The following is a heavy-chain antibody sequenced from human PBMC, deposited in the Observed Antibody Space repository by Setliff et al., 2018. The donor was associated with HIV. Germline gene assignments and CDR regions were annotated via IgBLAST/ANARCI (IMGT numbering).Heavy chain of an antibody. D-gene: IGHD3-3*01. Sequence: GVLRLSCVASGLPFSYAWLSWVRQAPGKGLEWVGRIEKKTNGGTRDYAAPVKGRFTISRDDSKNTLYLQMNSLKSEDTAIYYCTTGSNSFWSGYSKHWGQGALVTVSS. J-gene: IGHJ4*02. CDR1: GLPFSYAW. CDR3: TTGSNSFWSGYSKH. V-gene: IGHV3-15*04. CDR2: IEKKTNGGTR.